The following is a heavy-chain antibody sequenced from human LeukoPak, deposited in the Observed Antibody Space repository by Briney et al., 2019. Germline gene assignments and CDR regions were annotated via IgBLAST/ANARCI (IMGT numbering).Heavy chain of an antibody. CDR2: IIPIFGTA. J-gene: IGHJ4*02. D-gene: IGHD2-15*01. V-gene: IGHV1-69*05. CDR1: GGAFSSYA. Sequence: SVKVSCKASGGAFSSYAISWVRQAPGQGLELMGRIIPIFGTANYAQKFQGRVTITTDESTSTAYMELSSLRSEDTAVYYCARGRYCSGGSCLLHYGDYEYWGQGTLVTVSS. CDR3: ARGRYCSGGSCLLHYGDYEY.